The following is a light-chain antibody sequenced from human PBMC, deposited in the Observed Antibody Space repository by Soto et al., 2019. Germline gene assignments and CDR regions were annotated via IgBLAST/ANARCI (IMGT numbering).Light chain of an antibody. CDR2: TAS. Sequence: DIQLTPSPSFLSASVGDRVTITCRASQDISNYLAWYQQKPGKAPNLLIHTASTLQSGVPSRFSGSGSGTEFTLTISSLQPDDFATYYCQQYNSYLTFGQGTRLEIK. CDR3: QQYNSYLT. V-gene: IGKV1-9*01. CDR1: QDISNY. J-gene: IGKJ5*01.